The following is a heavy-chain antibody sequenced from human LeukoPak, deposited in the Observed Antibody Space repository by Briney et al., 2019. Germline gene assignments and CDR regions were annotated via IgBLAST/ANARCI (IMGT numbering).Heavy chain of an antibody. CDR2: IYPGDFDT. J-gene: IGHJ4*02. CDR3: ARRALTTGYFDY. Sequence: GESLKISCEGSGYSFTSYWIAWVRQMPGKGLEWMGIIYPGDFDTRYSPSFQGQVTISADKSINTACLQWSSLKASDTAIYYCARRALTTGYFDYWGQGSLVTVSS. D-gene: IGHD1-1*01. CDR1: GYSFTSYW. V-gene: IGHV5-51*01.